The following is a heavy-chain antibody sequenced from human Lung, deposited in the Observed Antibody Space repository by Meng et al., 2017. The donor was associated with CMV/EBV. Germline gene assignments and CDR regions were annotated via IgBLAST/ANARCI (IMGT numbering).Heavy chain of an antibody. V-gene: IGHV7-4-1*02. D-gene: IGHD2/OR15-2a*01. Sequence: QVQLVQSGSELKKPRASVKVSCQASGYTFSTYTINWVRQAHGRGLEWMGWISTNTGPPTYTQGFTGRFVFSLDTSVSTAYLQISSLQAEDTAVYYCARGGNFDPWGQGTLVTVSS. CDR2: ISTNTGPP. CDR3: ARGGNFDP. CDR1: GYTFSTYT. J-gene: IGHJ5*02.